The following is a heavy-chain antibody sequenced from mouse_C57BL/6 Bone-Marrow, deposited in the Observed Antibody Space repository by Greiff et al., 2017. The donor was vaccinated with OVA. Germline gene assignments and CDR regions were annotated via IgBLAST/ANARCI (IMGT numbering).Heavy chain of an antibody. CDR1: GYTFTDYE. CDR3: GIYYYGRVYY. D-gene: IGHD1-1*01. J-gene: IGHJ2*01. Sequence: VKLQESGAELVRPGASVTLSCKASGYTFTDYEMHWVKQTPVHGLEWIGAIDPETGGTAYNQKFKGKAILTADKSSSTAYMELRSLTSEDSAVYYCGIYYYGRVYYWGQGTTLTVSS. V-gene: IGHV1-15*01. CDR2: IDPETGGT.